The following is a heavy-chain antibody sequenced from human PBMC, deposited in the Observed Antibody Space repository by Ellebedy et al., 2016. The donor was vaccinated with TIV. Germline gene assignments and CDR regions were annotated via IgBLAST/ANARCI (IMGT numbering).Heavy chain of an antibody. CDR3: GRPSVGTIEDH. CDR1: GYNFTSFW. D-gene: IGHD1-26*01. J-gene: IGHJ4*02. V-gene: IGHV5-10-1*01. Sequence: GESLKISCEASGYNFTSFWISWVRQQPGKGLEWVGRIDPEDSYVNYSTSFQGHVTISADRSISTAYLQWSSLKASDTAMYYCGRPSVGTIEDHWGQGTLVTVSS. CDR2: IDPEDSYV.